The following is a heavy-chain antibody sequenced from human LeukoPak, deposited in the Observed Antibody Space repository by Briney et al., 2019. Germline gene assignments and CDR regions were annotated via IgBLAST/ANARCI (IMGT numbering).Heavy chain of an antibody. CDR1: GFTFSSYG. CDR3: AKDSDPRSYYYYYMDV. V-gene: IGHV3-23*01. CDR2: ISGSGGST. J-gene: IGHJ6*03. Sequence: PGGSLRLSCAASGFTFSSYGMSWVRQAPGKGLEWVSAISGSGGSTYYADSVKGRFTISRDNSKNTLYLQMNSLRAEDTAVYYCAKDSDPRSYYYYYMDVWGKGTTVTISS.